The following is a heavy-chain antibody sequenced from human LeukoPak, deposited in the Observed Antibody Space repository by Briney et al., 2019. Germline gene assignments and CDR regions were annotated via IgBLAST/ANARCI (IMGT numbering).Heavy chain of an antibody. CDR2: IYYSGTT. D-gene: IGHD3-22*01. Sequence: PSETLSLTCTVSGGSISSDYWSWIRQSPGKGLEWIGYIYYSGTTSYNPSLKSRVTISLDTSKNQFSLKLSSVTAADTAVYYCASRYFDSRDYYPFYFDYWGQGTLVTVSS. CDR1: GGSISSDY. CDR3: ASRYFDSRDYYPFYFDY. J-gene: IGHJ4*02. V-gene: IGHV4-59*01.